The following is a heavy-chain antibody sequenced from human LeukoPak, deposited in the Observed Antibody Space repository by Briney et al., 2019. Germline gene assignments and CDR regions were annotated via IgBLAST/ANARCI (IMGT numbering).Heavy chain of an antibody. CDR2: INHSGST. V-gene: IGHV4-34*01. J-gene: IGHJ4*02. D-gene: IGHD3-10*01. Sequence: PSETLSLTCAVYGGSFSGYYWSWIRQPPGKGLEWIGEINHSGSTNYNPSLKSRVTISVDTSKNQFSLKLSSVTAADTAVYYCARGSERRITMFRGVPTLDYWGQGTLVTVSS. CDR1: GGSFSGYY. CDR3: ARGSERRITMFRGVPTLDY.